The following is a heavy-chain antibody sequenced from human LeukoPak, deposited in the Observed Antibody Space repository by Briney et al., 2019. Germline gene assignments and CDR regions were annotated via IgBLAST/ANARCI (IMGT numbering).Heavy chain of an antibody. D-gene: IGHD1-7*01. J-gene: IGHJ4*02. CDR2: IGGSTGRT. CDR3: ARAGLYNWNYEGTAYFDY. CDR1: GFSFDNYA. Sequence: GGSLRLSCAASGFSFDNYAMSLVRQAPGKGLEWVSAIGGSTGRTYYADSVKGRFTISRDNAKNSLYLQMNSLRAEDTALYYCARAGLYNWNYEGTAYFDYWGQGTLVTVSS. V-gene: IGHV3-23*01.